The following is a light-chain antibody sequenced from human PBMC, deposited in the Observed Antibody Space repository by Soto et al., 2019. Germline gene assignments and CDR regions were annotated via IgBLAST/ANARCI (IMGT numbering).Light chain of an antibody. V-gene: IGLV2-11*01. Sequence: QSALTQPRSVSGSPGHSVSVSCTGTNGDVGGYNYVSWYQQHPGRAPKLILYDVNRRPSGVPDRFSGSKSGNTASLTISGLQAEDEADYYCCSYAGSYIYVFGGGTKVTVL. CDR2: DVN. CDR1: NGDVGGYNY. CDR3: CSYAGSYIYV. J-gene: IGLJ1*01.